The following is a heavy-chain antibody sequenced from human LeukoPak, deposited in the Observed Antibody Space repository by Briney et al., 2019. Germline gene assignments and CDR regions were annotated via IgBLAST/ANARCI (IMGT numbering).Heavy chain of an antibody. J-gene: IGHJ4*02. V-gene: IGHV4-34*01. D-gene: IGHD2-2*02. CDR2: INHSGST. CDR3: ARGRPPPLPIDIVAVLAAIREFDY. Sequence: SETLSLTCAVYGGSFSGYYWSWIRQPPGKGLEWIGEINHSGSTNYNPSLKSRVTISVDTSKNQFSLKLSSVTAADTAVYYCARGRPPPLPIDIVAVLAAIREFDYWGQGTLVTVSS. CDR1: GGSFSGYY.